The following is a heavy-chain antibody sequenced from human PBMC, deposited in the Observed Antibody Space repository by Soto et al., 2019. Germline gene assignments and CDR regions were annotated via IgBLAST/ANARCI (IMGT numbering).Heavy chain of an antibody. V-gene: IGHV4-59*01. D-gene: IGHD1-26*01. J-gene: IGHJ5*02. CDR3: ARDPVGATNWFDP. Sequence: PSETLSLTCTVSGGSISSYYWSWIRQPPGKGLEWIGYIYYSGSTSYNPSLKSRVTISVDTSKNQFSLKLSSVTAADTAVYYCARDPVGATNWFDPWGQGTLVT. CDR2: IYYSGST. CDR1: GGSISSYY.